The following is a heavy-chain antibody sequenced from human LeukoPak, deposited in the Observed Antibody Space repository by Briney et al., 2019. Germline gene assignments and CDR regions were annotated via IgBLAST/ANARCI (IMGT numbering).Heavy chain of an antibody. V-gene: IGHV3-23*01. CDR1: EXTFXXYA. CDR3: AKQTVVRTAYYGY. D-gene: IGHD3-10*01. CDR2: ISGSGDTT. J-gene: IGHJ4*02. Sequence: SXXXSXXAXEXTFXXYAMSWVRQAPGKGLEWVSAISGSGDTTYYADSVKGRFTISRDNSKNTLYLQLNSLRAEDTAAYYCAKQTVVRTAYYGYWGQGTLVTVSS.